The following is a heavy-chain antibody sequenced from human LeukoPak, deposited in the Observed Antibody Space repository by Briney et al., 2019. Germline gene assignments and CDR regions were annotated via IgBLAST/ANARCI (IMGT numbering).Heavy chain of an antibody. CDR3: ARGKLRGGYGTDY. J-gene: IGHJ4*02. Sequence: PSQTLSLTCTVSGGSISSGDYYWSWIRQPPGKGLEWIGYIYYSGSTYYNPSLKRRVTISVDTSKNQFSLKLSSVTAADTAVYYCARGKLRGGYGTDYWGQGTLVTVSS. CDR1: GGSISSGDYY. D-gene: IGHD5-24*01. V-gene: IGHV4-30-4*01. CDR2: IYYSGST.